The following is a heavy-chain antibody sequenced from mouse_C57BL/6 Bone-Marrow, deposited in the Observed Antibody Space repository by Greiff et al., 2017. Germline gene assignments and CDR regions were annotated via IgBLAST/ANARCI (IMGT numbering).Heavy chain of an antibody. CDR3: TRAYSADAMNF. CDR2: IYPGNSDT. V-gene: IGHV1-5*01. Sequence: VQLQQPGTELVKPGASVKMSCKTSGYTFTSYWMQWVKQRPGQGLEWIGDIYPGNSDTSYKQKFKGKAKLTVVTSASTAYMELSSLTTEDSAVYYCTRAYSADAMNFCYQGTSITVAS. D-gene: IGHD3-2*02. CDR1: GYTFTSYW. J-gene: IGHJ4*01.